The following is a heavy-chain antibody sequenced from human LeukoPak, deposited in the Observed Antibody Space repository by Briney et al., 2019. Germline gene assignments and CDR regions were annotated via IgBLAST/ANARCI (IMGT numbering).Heavy chain of an antibody. D-gene: IGHD3-16*01. CDR1: GFTFSSYA. V-gene: IGHV3-30-3*01. J-gene: IGHJ4*02. CDR3: ASPNLLQGALAY. CDR2: ISYDGSNK. Sequence: GGSLRLSCAASGFTFSSYAMHWVRQAPGKGLEWVAVISYDGSNKYYADSVKGRFTISRDNSKNTLYLQMNNLRAEDTAVYYCASPNLLQGALAYWGQGTLVTVSS.